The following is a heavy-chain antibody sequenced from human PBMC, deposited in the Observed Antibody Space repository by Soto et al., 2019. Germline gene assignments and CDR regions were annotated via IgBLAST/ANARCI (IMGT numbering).Heavy chain of an antibody. Sequence: ASVKVSYKASGYTFTSYGISWVRQAPGQGLEWMGWISAYNGNTNYAQKLQGRVSMTTDSSTSTAYMELRSLRSDDTAVYYCARDPVGTVTTFEAFDIWGQGTMVTVSS. CDR3: ARDPVGTVTTFEAFDI. CDR2: ISAYNGNT. J-gene: IGHJ3*02. CDR1: GYTFTSYG. V-gene: IGHV1-18*01. D-gene: IGHD4-17*01.